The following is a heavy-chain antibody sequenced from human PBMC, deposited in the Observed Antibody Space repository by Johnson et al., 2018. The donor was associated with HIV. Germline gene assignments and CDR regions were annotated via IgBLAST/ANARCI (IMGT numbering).Heavy chain of an antibody. D-gene: IGHD1-14*01. CDR1: GFTFSSYD. Sequence: EVQLVESGGGLVQPGGSLRLSCAASGFTFSSYDMHWVRQATGKGLEWVSAIGTAGDTYYPGSVKGRFTISRENAKNSLYLQMNSLRAEDTALYYCARLTSGAFDIWGPGTMVTVSS. CDR3: ARLTSGAFDI. V-gene: IGHV3-13*01. CDR2: IGTAGDT. J-gene: IGHJ3*02.